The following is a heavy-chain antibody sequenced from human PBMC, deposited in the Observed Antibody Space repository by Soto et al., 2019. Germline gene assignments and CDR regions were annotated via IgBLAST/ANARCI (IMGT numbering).Heavy chain of an antibody. D-gene: IGHD1-26*01. Sequence: QVQLEQSGAEVKKPGSSVKVSCKASGGTLSDHGVAWLRQAPGQGLEWMGWINPNTGNPTYEQGFTGRFVFSVDTSVSTVYLQIFSLKADDSAVYYCARDRASGSFDYWGQGTLVTVSS. J-gene: IGHJ4*02. CDR2: INPNTGNP. CDR3: ARDRASGSFDY. V-gene: IGHV7-4-1*01. CDR1: GGTLSDHG.